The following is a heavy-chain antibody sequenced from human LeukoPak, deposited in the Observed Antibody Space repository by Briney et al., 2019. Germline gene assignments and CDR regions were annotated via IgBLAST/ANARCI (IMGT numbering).Heavy chain of an antibody. J-gene: IGHJ3*02. V-gene: IGHV3-7*01. CDR1: GFTFSSYW. D-gene: IGHD5/OR15-5a*01. CDR2: INRDGSEK. Sequence: PGGSLRLSCAASGFTFSSYWMTWVRQAPGKGLEWVAYINRDGSEKHYVDSVKGRFTISRDNAKNSLYLQMNSLRAEDTAVYFCARDSNPNDGQVFYDAFDIWGQGTMVTVSS. CDR3: ARDSNPNDGQVFYDAFDI.